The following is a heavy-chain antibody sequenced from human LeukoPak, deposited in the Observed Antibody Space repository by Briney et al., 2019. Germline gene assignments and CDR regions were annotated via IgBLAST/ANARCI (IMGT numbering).Heavy chain of an antibody. V-gene: IGHV3-23*01. D-gene: IGHD3-3*01. CDR2: ISGSGGGT. CDR3: AKNRDFWSGSDAFDL. CDR1: GFPLIRDG. Sequence: GGALRPSFSASGFPLIRDGMKRGRPAPGEGLEWVSAISGSGGGTYYADSVKGRFTISRDNSKYTLSLQMNSLRAEDTAVYYCAKNRDFWSGSDAFDLWGQGTMVTVSS. J-gene: IGHJ3*01.